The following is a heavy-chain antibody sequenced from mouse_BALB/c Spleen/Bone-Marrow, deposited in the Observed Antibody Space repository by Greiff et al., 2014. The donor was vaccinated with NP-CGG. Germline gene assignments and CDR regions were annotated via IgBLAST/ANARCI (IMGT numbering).Heavy chain of an antibody. CDR2: ISSDSSTI. V-gene: IGHV5-17*02. CDR3: ARSNYVGYYAMDY. CDR1: GFTFSSFG. Sequence: EVHLVESGGGLVQPGGSRKLSCAASGFTFSSFGIHWVRQAPEKGLEWVAYISSDSSTIYYADTVKGRFTISRDSPKNTLFLQMTSLRSEDTAMYYCARSNYVGYYAMDYWGQGTSVTVSS. J-gene: IGHJ4*01. D-gene: IGHD1-1*01.